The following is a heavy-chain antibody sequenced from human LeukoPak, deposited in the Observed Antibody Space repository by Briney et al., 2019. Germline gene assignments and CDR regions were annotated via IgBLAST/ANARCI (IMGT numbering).Heavy chain of an antibody. D-gene: IGHD5-24*01. CDR1: GGSLSGYY. CDR2: INHSGSP. CDR3: ASLKGRMTIFFDN. Sequence: SETLSLTCAVYGGSLSGYYWTWIRQPPGKGLEWIGEINHSGSPNYNPSLKSRVTILVDTSKNQFSLKLSSVTAADTAVYYCASLKGRMTIFFDNWGQGILVTVSS. V-gene: IGHV4-34*01. J-gene: IGHJ4*02.